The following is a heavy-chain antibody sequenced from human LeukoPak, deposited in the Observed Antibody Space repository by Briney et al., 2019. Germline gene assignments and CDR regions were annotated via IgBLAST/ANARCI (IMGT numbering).Heavy chain of an antibody. V-gene: IGHV4-39*07. CDR3: ASDTVAGTPDAFDI. CDR2: IYYSGST. D-gene: IGHD6-19*01. CDR1: GGSISSSSYY. Sequence: SETLSLTCTVSGGSISSSSYYWGWIRQPPGKGLEWIGSIYYSGSTYYNPSLKSRVTISVDTSKNQFSLKLSSVTAADTAVYYCASDTVAGTPDAFDIWGQGTMVTVSS. J-gene: IGHJ3*02.